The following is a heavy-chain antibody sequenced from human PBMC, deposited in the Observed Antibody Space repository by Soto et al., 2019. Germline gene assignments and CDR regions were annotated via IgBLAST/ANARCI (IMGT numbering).Heavy chain of an antibody. J-gene: IGHJ4*02. Sequence: EVQLLESGGDLVQPGGSLRLSCAAPEFTFSNYAMGWVRQAPGKGLEWASVISGSGGSTYYADSDSVKGRFTISRDNSKNTLYLQMNSLRADDTAVYYCAKAGGDCSGGSCYSGYFDYWGQGTLVTVSS. CDR3: AKAGGDCSGGSCYSGYFDY. CDR2: ISGSGGST. D-gene: IGHD2-15*01. V-gene: IGHV3-23*01. CDR1: EFTFSNYA.